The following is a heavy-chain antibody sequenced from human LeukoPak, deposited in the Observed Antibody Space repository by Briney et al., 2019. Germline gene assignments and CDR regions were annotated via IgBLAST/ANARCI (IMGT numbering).Heavy chain of an antibody. CDR3: ARVSGIAAAEGAFDI. D-gene: IGHD6-13*01. V-gene: IGHV1-8*03. J-gene: IGHJ3*02. Sequence: ASVKVSCKASGYTFTSYDINWVRQATGQGREWMGWMNPNSGNTGYAQKFQGRVTITRNTSISTAYMELSSLRSEDTAVYYCARVSGIAAAEGAFDIWGQGTMVTVSS. CDR2: MNPNSGNT. CDR1: GYTFTSYD.